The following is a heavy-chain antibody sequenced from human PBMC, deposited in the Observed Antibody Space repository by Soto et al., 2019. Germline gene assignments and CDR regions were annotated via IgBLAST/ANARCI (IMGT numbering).Heavy chain of an antibody. Sequence: PSETLSLTCTVSGGSISGHYWIWIRQSPGKGLEGIGYIFYTGSTNYSPSLKSRVTLSVDTSKNQFSLRLSSVTAADTAVYYCARVGSSGWSPDYWGQGTLVTVSS. CDR2: IFYTGST. J-gene: IGHJ4*02. CDR1: GGSISGHY. V-gene: IGHV4-59*11. CDR3: ARVGSSGWSPDY. D-gene: IGHD6-19*01.